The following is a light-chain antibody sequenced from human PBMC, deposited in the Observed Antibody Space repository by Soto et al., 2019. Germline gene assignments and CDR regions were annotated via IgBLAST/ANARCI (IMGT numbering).Light chain of an antibody. V-gene: IGLV1-47*01. CDR3: AAWDDSLSGDNYV. CDR1: SSNIGSNY. CDR2: RNN. J-gene: IGLJ1*01. Sequence: QSVLTQPPSASGTPGQRVTISCSGSSSNIGSNYVYWYQQLPGTAPKLLIYRNNQRPSGVPDRFSGSKSGTSASLAISGLRSEDEADYYCAAWDDSLSGDNYVFGTGTKLTVL.